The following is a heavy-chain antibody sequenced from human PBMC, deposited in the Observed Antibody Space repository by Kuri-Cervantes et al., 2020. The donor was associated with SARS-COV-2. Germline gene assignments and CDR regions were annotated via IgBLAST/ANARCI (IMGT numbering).Heavy chain of an antibody. Sequence: SVKVSCEASGGTLSTYTVTWVRQAPGQGLEWVGRIIPVLRVENYAQKFQGRVTITADKSTNTAYMELTSLRSEDTAVYYCARDSEFTRDAFEIWGQGTMVTVSS. CDR2: IIPVLRVE. CDR1: GGTLSTYT. CDR3: ARDSEFTRDAFEI. V-gene: IGHV1-69*04. J-gene: IGHJ3*02.